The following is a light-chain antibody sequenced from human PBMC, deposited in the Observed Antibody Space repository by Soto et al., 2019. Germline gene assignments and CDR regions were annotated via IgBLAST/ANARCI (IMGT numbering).Light chain of an antibody. CDR3: QQRGNWPQT. CDR1: QSVRSY. J-gene: IGKJ3*01. CDR2: DAF. V-gene: IGKV3-11*01. Sequence: EIVLTQSPATLSLSPGERATLSCRASQSVRSYLAWYQQKPGQTPRLLIYDAFNMATGIPARFSGSGSGTDFTLTISGLEPQDFAVYYCQQRGNWPQTFGPGTKVDI.